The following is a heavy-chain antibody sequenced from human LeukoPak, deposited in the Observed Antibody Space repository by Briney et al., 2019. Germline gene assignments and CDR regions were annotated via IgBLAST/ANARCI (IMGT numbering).Heavy chain of an antibody. CDR1: GGSFSGYY. V-gene: IGHV4-34*01. CDR3: ARDCSSSSCYLDY. J-gene: IGHJ4*02. CDR2: INHSGST. Sequence: PSETLSLTCAVYGGSFSGYYWSWIRQPSGKGLEWIGEINHSGSTNYNPSLKSRVTISVDMSKNQFSLKLSSVTAADTAVYYRARDCSSSSCYLDYWSQGTLVTVSS. D-gene: IGHD2-2*01.